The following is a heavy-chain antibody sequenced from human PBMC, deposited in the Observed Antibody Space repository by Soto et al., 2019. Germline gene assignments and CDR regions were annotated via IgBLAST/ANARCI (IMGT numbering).Heavy chain of an antibody. CDR3: ARDVHYYDSSGYYSYFDY. CDR2: IYSGGST. J-gene: IGHJ4*02. D-gene: IGHD3-22*01. Sequence: GGSLRLSCAASGFTVSSNYMSWVRQAPGKGLEWVSVIYSGGSTYYADSVKGRFTISRDNSKNTLYLQMNSLRAEDTAVYYCARDVHYYDSSGYYSYFDYWGQGTLVTSPQ. V-gene: IGHV3-66*01. CDR1: GFTVSSNY.